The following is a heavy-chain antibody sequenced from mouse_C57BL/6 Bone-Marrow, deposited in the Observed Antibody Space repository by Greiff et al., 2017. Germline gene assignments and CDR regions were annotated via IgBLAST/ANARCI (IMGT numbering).Heavy chain of an antibody. CDR1: GYTFTSYW. CDR3: ARFGWLPFHAMDY. Sequence: QVQLQQPGAELVRPGSSVKLSCKASGYTFTSYWMHWVKQRPIQGLEWIGNIDPSDSETHYNQKFKDKATLTVDKSSSTAYMQLSSLTSEDSAVYYCARFGWLPFHAMDYWGQGTSVTVSS. CDR2: IDPSDSET. J-gene: IGHJ4*01. V-gene: IGHV1-52*01. D-gene: IGHD2-2*01.